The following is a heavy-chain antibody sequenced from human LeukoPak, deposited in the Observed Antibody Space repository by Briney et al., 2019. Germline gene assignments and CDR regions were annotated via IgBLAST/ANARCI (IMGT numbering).Heavy chain of an antibody. CDR1: GFTFSDYW. CDR3: ARDMWGTCDY. D-gene: IGHD1-14*01. Sequence: GGSLRLSCAAPGFTFSDYWMHWVRQAPGKGPAWVSRINPDGTGTSYADSVKGRFTISRDNAKNTLYLQISSVRAEDTAVYYCARDMWGTCDYWGQGTLVTVSS. J-gene: IGHJ4*02. V-gene: IGHV3-74*01. CDR2: INPDGTGT.